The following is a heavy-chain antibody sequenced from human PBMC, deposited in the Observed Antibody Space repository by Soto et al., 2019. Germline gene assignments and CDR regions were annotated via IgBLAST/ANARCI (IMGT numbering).Heavy chain of an antibody. J-gene: IGHJ1*01. CDR1: GGKLGDPG. Sequence: CAAAGGKLGDPGSPWVRKAPGKGLEWVGRIKRKIDGETTDYAAPVKGRFTISRDDSKNTLYLQMNSLKTEDTAMYYCTIGTGLTDTEYLVQGALVTVSS. D-gene: IGHD1-1*01. CDR3: TIGTGLTDTEY. CDR2: IKRKIDGETT. V-gene: IGHV3-15*01.